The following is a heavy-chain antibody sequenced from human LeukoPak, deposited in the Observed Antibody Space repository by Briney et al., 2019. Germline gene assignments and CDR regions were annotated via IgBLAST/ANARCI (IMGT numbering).Heavy chain of an antibody. D-gene: IGHD2-15*01. CDR2: MNPNSGNT. J-gene: IGHJ4*02. CDR3: AILGYCSGGSCYWEVGY. Sequence: ASVKVSCKASGYTFTSYDINWVRQATGQGLEWMGWMNPNSGNTGYAQKFQGRVTMTRNTSISTAYMELSSLRSEDTAVYYCAILGYCSGGSCYWEVGYWGQGTLVTVSS. CDR1: GYTFTSYD. V-gene: IGHV1-8*01.